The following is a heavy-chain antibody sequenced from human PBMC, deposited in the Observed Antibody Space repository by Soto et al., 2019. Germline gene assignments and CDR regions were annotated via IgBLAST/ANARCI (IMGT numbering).Heavy chain of an antibody. CDR3: ARGVGSDPDY. CDR2: INHSGST. D-gene: IGHD6-25*01. CDR1: GGSFSGYY. Sequence: SETLSLTCAVYGGSFSGYYWSWIRQPPGKGLEWIGEINHSGSTNYNPSLKSRVTISVDTSKNQFSLKLSSVTAADTAVYYCARGVGSDPDYWGQGTLVTVSS. V-gene: IGHV4-34*01. J-gene: IGHJ4*02.